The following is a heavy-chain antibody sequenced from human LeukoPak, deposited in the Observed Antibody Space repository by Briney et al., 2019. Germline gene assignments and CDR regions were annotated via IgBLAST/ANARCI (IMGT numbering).Heavy chain of an antibody. CDR2: INLNSGGT. J-gene: IGHJ3*02. CDR3: ARDSGIYRDGFDI. CDR1: GYSFTAYY. V-gene: IGHV1-2*02. D-gene: IGHD1-26*01. Sequence: ASVKVSCKASGYSFTAYYMHWVRQAPGQGLEWMGWINLNSGGTNYAQKFQGRVTMTRDTSITTAYMELSRLRSDDTAVYYCARDSGIYRDGFDIWGQGTMVTVSS.